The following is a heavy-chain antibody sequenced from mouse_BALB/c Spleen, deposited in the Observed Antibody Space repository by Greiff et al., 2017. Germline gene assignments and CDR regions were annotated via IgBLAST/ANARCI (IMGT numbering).Heavy chain of an antibody. CDR1: GFTFSSYA. CDR2: ISSGGSYT. CDR3: ARPFYDYDEMDY. D-gene: IGHD2-4*01. Sequence: EVMLVESGGGLVKPGGSLKLSCAASGFTFSSYAMSWVRQTPEKRLEWVATISSGGSYTYYPDSVKGRFTISRDNAKNTLYLQMSSLRSEDTAMYYCARPFYDYDEMDYWGQGTSVTVSS. V-gene: IGHV5-9-1*01. J-gene: IGHJ4*01.